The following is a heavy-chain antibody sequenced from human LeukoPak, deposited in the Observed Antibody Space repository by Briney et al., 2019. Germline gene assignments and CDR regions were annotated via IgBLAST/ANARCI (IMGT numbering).Heavy chain of an antibody. D-gene: IGHD2-2*03. CDR1: GYTFTGYY. CDR3: ARGGYCSSTSCYLAFDI. V-gene: IGHV1-2*02. CDR2: INPNSGGT. J-gene: IGHJ3*02. Sequence: ASVKVSCKASGYTFTGYYMHWVRQAPGQWLEWMGWINPNSGGTNYAQKFQGRVTMTRDTSISTAYMELSRLRSDDTAVYYCARGGYCSSTSCYLAFDIWGQGTMVTVSS.